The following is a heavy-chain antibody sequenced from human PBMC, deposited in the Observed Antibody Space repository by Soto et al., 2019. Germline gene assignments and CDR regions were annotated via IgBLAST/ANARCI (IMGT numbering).Heavy chain of an antibody. D-gene: IGHD3-9*01. J-gene: IGHJ4*02. CDR1: NGSIGDFY. CDR2: FYKSGNT. CDR3: ARASRGYSETGDYFYPLGFDH. V-gene: IGHV4-59*12. Sequence: SETLPLTCTMSNGSIGDFYWTCIRQSPGEGLDWIGHFYKSGNTKYNPSLESRVTISIDRSKNQFSLRLTSVTAADTAVYYCARASRGYSETGDYFYPLGFDHWSQGTLVTVSS.